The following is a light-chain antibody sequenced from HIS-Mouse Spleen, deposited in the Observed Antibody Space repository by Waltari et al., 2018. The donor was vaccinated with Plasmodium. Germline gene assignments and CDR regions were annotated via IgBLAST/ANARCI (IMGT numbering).Light chain of an antibody. CDR2: AVS. CDR3: MQSIQLPLT. J-gene: IGKJ4*01. Sequence: DIVMTQTPLSLSVTPGQPTSISCNSSQSLLHSDGNTYLYWYLQTPGPSPQLLIYAVSSRFSGVPDRFSGSGSATDFTLKISRVEAEDVGVYYCMQSIQLPLTFGGGTKVEIK. V-gene: IGKV2D-29*02. CDR1: QSLLHSDGNTY.